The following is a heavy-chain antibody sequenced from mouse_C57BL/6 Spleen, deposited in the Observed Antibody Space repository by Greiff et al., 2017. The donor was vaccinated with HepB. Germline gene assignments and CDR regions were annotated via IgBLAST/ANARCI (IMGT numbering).Heavy chain of an antibody. D-gene: IGHD1-1*01. CDR2: IDPEDGDT. CDR3: TFYYGSSYPPY. V-gene: IGHV14-1*01. J-gene: IGHJ3*01. Sequence: EVQLQQSGAELVRPGASVKLSCTASGFNIKDYYMHWVKQRPEQGLEWIGRIDPEDGDTEYAPKFQGKATMTADTSSNTAYLQLSSLTSEDTAVYYCTFYYGSSYPPYWGQGTLVTVSA. CDR1: GFNIKDYY.